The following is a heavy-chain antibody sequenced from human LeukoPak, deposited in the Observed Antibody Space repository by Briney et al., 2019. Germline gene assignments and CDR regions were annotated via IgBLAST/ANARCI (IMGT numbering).Heavy chain of an antibody. V-gene: IGHV3-66*01. CDR3: ARLGIVGAAVDY. D-gene: IGHD1-26*01. J-gene: IGHJ4*02. CDR1: GFTFSSNY. Sequence: GGSLRLSCAASGFTFSSNYMSWVRQAPGKGVEWVSVIYSGGSTYYADSVKGRFTISRDNSKNTLYLQMNSLRAEDTAVYYCARLGIVGAAVDYWGQGTLVTVSS. CDR2: IYSGGST.